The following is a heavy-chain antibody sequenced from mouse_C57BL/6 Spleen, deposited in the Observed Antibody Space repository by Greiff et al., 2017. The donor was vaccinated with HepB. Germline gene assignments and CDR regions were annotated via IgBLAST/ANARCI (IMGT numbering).Heavy chain of an antibody. CDR1: GFNIKDYY. Sequence: DVKLQESGTELVKPGASVKLSCTASGFNIKDYYMHWVKQRTEQGLEWIGRIDPEDGETKYAPKFQGKATITADTSSNTAYLQLSSLTSEDTAVYYCAKDDYDGDAMDYWGQGTSVTVSS. CDR3: AKDDYDGDAMDY. D-gene: IGHD2-4*01. CDR2: IDPEDGET. J-gene: IGHJ4*01. V-gene: IGHV14-2*01.